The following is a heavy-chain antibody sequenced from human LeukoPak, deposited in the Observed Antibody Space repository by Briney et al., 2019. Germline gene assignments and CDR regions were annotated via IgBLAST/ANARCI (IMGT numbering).Heavy chain of an antibody. Sequence: SETLSLTCTVSGGSISSGSYYWSWIRQPAGKGLEWIGRIYTSGSTNYNPSLKSRVTISVDTSKNQFSLKLSSVTAADTAVYYCARSIVGATDWFDPWGQGTLVTVSS. CDR3: ARSIVGATDWFDP. J-gene: IGHJ5*02. CDR2: IYTSGST. CDR1: GGSISSGSYY. V-gene: IGHV4-61*02. D-gene: IGHD1-26*01.